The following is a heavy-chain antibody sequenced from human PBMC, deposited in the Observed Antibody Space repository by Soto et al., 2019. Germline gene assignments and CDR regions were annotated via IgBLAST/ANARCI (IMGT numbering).Heavy chain of an antibody. CDR3: AREYYYGSGSYYKVPWFDP. V-gene: IGHV1-46*03. CDR1: GYTFTSYY. J-gene: IGHJ5*02. Sequence: GTSVKVSCKASGYTFTSYYMHWVRQAPGQGLEWMGIINPSGGSTSYAQKFQGRVTMTRDTSTSTVYMELSSLRSEDTAVYYCAREYYYGSGSYYKVPWFDPWGQGTLVTVSS. D-gene: IGHD3-10*01. CDR2: INPSGGST.